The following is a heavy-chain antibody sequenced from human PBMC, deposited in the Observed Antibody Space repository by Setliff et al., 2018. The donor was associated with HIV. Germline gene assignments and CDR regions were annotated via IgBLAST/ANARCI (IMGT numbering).Heavy chain of an antibody. CDR1: GFTFSSYT. J-gene: IGHJ3*02. D-gene: IGHD1-1*01. CDR2: ISSTTTTI. Sequence: GSLRLSCVASGFTFSSYTMNWVRQAPGKGLEWVSSISSTTTTIYYADSVKGRFTISRDYASNSLYLEMNSLRAEDTAVYYCARSRSTRDAFDIWGQGTMVTVSS. V-gene: IGHV3-48*04. CDR3: ARSRSTRDAFDI.